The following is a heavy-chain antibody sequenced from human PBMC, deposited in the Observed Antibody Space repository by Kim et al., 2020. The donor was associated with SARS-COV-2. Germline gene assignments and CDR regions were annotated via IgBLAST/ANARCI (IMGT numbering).Heavy chain of an antibody. V-gene: IGHV4-39*01. D-gene: IGHD6-13*01. J-gene: IGHJ6*02. Sequence: SETLSLTCTVSGGSISSSSYYWGWIRQPPGKGLEWIGSIYYSGSTYYNPSLKGRVTISVDPSKNQFSLKLSSVTAADTAVYYCARTQQLSISYYYGMDVWGQGTTVTVSS. CDR2: IYYSGST. CDR1: GGSISSSSYY. CDR3: ARTQQLSISYYYGMDV.